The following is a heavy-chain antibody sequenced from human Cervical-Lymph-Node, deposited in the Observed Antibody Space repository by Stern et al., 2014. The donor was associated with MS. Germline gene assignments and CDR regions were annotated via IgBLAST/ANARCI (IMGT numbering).Heavy chain of an antibody. J-gene: IGHJ4*02. CDR2: MGNGDSTI. D-gene: IGHD1-7*01. V-gene: IGHV3-11*01. Sequence: QVQLVESGGGLVKPGGSLRLSCAASGFSFSGYYMSWIRQPPGEGLEWVAFMGNGDSTIYYTDSMKDRFTISRDNAKNSLYLQMNDLRADDTATYYCARIGSTNWYWYFDYWGQGTQVTVSS. CDR3: ARIGSTNWYWYFDY. CDR1: GFSFSGYY.